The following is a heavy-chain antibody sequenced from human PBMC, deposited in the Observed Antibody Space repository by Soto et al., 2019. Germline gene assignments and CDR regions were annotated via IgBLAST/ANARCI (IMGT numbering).Heavy chain of an antibody. CDR2: IKQDGSEK. J-gene: IGHJ4*02. Sequence: PGGSLRLSCAASGFTFRSYCMSWVRQAPGKGLEWVANIKQDGSEKYYVDSVKGRFTISRDNAKNSLYLQMNSLRAEDTAVYYCARRALKWQLVHLDYWGQGTLVTVS. CDR1: GFTFRSYC. D-gene: IGHD6-6*01. V-gene: IGHV3-7*01. CDR3: ARRALKWQLVHLDY.